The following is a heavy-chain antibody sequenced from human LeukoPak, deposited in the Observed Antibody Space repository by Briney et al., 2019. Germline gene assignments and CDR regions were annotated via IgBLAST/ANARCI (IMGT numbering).Heavy chain of an antibody. CDR3: ARCDSGGWFFDS. V-gene: IGHV4-34*01. CDR1: GGSFSGYS. CDR2: INQSGST. D-gene: IGHD6-19*01. Sequence: SETLSLTCAVSGGSFSGYSWNWIRQSPGKGLEWIGEINQSGSTNYNPYLKSRVTISIDTSKSQFSMRLNSVTAADTALYYCARCDSGGWFFDSWGQGALVTVSS. J-gene: IGHJ5*01.